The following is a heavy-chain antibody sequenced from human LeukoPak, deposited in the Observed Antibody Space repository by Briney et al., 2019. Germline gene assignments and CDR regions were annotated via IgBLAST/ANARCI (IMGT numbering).Heavy chain of an antibody. J-gene: IGHJ2*01. CDR3: ARGRGAPNYRWFDP. V-gene: IGHV1-18*01. D-gene: IGHD2-8*02. Sequence: GASVEVSCKASRYTYTSYVISSVRKAPGQGREWMGWISAYNGNTNDAQKLQGRVTMTKDTSTRTVYMELRRLRYDAAAVYYCARGRGAPNYRWFDPWGRGTLVTVSS. CDR1: RYTYTSYV. CDR2: ISAYNGNT.